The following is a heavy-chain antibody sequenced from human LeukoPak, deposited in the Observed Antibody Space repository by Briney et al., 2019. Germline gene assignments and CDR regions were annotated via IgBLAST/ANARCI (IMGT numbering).Heavy chain of an antibody. J-gene: IGHJ4*02. Sequence: PGASLRLSCAASGFTFSSYAMSWVRQAPGKGLEWVSGISAGGGSTYYADSVKGRFTISRDDSKNTLYLQMNSLRVDDTAVYYCAKAYGYSNRGIDHWGQGTLVTVSS. D-gene: IGHD6-13*01. CDR2: ISAGGGST. CDR3: AKAYGYSNRGIDH. CDR1: GFTFSSYA. V-gene: IGHV3-23*01.